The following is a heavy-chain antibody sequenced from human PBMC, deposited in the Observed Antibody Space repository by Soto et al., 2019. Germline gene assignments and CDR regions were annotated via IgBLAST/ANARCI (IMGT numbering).Heavy chain of an antibody. D-gene: IGHD1-26*01. CDR2: INSDGSTT. V-gene: IGHV3-74*01. CDR3: ARQGLVGAVRFDY. CDR1: GSTFSTYW. Sequence: PGGSLRLSCADSGSTFSTYWMHWVRQAPGKGLVWVSRINSDGSTTTYADSVKGRFTISRDNAKNTLYLQMNSLRAEDTAVYYCARQGLVGAVRFDYWGQGTLVTVSS. J-gene: IGHJ4*02.